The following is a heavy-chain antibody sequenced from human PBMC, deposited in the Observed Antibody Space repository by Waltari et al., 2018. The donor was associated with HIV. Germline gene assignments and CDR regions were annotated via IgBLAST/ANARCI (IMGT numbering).Heavy chain of an antibody. D-gene: IGHD3-10*01. CDR3: ARNLWFGDFRWFDP. J-gene: IGHJ5*02. CDR2: IYSTGST. Sequence: QVHLQESGTGLVRPSETLSLICTVSGGSFSSYYWNWIRQPAGKGLEWIGRIYSTGSTNYNPSLKSRVTMSVDTYNNQIFLRLNSVTAADTAVYYCARNLWFGDFRWFDPWGQGTLVTVSS. V-gene: IGHV4-4*07. CDR1: GGSFSSYY.